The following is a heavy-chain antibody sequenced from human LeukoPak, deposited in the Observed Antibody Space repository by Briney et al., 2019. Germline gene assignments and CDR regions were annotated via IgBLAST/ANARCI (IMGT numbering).Heavy chain of an antibody. V-gene: IGHV1-69*06. CDR2: FIPIFGTA. CDR3: ARGLSGSYKYYFDY. J-gene: IGHJ4*02. Sequence: SSVKVSCKASGGTFSSYAISLVRQAPGHGLEWMGGFIPIFGTANYAQKFQGRVTITADKSTSTAYMELSSLRSEDTAVYYCARGLSGSYKYYFDYWGQGTLVTVSS. CDR1: GGTFSSYA. D-gene: IGHD1-26*01.